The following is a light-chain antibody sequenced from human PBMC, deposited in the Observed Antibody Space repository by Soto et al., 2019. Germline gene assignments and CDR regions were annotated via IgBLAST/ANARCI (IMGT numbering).Light chain of an antibody. V-gene: IGKV1-12*01. CDR3: QQANSFPRT. CDR2: AAS. J-gene: IGKJ1*01. CDR1: QDINIW. Sequence: DLPMTQSPSSVSAYVGDRVTITCRAGQDINIWLAWYQQKPGKAPKLLIYAASRLESGVPSRFSGSGSGTDFTLTISSLQPEDFATYYCQQANSFPRTFGQGTKVEIK.